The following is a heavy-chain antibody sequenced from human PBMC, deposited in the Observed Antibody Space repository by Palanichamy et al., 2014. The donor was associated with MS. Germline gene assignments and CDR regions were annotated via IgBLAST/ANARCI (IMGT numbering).Heavy chain of an antibody. CDR1: EFTFSSYW. CDR2: INSDGSTT. V-gene: IGHV3-74*01. Sequence: EVQLVESGGGLVQPGGSLRLSCAASEFTFSSYWMHWVRQAPGKGLVWVSRINSDGSTTNYADSVKGRFTISRDNAKNTLYLQVNSLRVEDTAVYYCARGFGSSGVCTRWGQGTLVTVSP. CDR3: ARGFGSSGVCTR. J-gene: IGHJ4*02. D-gene: IGHD6-6*01.